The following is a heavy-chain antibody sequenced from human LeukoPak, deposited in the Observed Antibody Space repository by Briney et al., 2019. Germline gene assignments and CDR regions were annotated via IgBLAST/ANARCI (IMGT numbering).Heavy chain of an antibody. D-gene: IGHD1/OR15-1a*01. CDR2: TNGNSGGT. V-gene: IGHV1-2*02. Sequence: ASVKVSCKASGYTLTGYYMHWVRQAPGQGPEWMGWTNGNSGGTKYAQKFEGRVTMTSDTSTSTVQMDLGTLRSDDTAVYYCARENIEQWPAFDYWGQGTPVTVSS. CDR1: GYTLTGYY. CDR3: ARENIEQWPAFDY. J-gene: IGHJ4*02.